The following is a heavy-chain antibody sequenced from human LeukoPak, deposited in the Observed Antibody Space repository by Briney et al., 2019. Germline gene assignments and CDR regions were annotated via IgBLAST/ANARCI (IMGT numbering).Heavy chain of an antibody. Sequence: PGGSLRLSCAASGFTFSSYGMHWVRQAPGKGLEWVAFIRYDGSNKYYADSVKGRFTISRDNSKNTLYLQMNSLRAEDTAVYYCAFFVVVVAAADYWGQGTLATVS. CDR3: AFFVVVVAAADY. D-gene: IGHD2-15*01. J-gene: IGHJ4*02. CDR1: GFTFSSYG. CDR2: IRYDGSNK. V-gene: IGHV3-30*02.